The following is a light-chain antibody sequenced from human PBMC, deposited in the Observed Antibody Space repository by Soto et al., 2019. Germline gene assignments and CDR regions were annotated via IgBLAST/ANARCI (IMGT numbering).Light chain of an antibody. CDR2: EVS. CDR3: SSHTSSNYCV. V-gene: IGLV2-14*01. J-gene: IGLJ1*01. CDR1: SSDVGGFNS. Sequence: QSVLTQPASVSGSPGQSITISCTGTSSDVGGFNSVCWYQQHPGNAPKLMIYEVSDRPSGVSNRFSGSKSGNTASLTISGVQAEDEDDYLCSSHTSSNYCVFGEGTKVTVL.